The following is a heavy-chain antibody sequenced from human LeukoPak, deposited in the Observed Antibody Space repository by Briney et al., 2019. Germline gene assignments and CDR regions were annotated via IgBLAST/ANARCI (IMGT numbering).Heavy chain of an antibody. D-gene: IGHD5-18*01. CDR2: IYSGGST. CDR1: GFTVSSNY. CDR3: ARDPGYSYDSYYGMDV. J-gene: IGHJ6*02. Sequence: PGGSLRLSCAASGFTVSSNYMSWVRQAPGKGLEWVSVIYSGGSTYYADSVKGRFTISRDNSKNTLYLQMNSLRAEDTAVYYCARDPGYSYDSYYGMDVWGQGTTVTVSS. V-gene: IGHV3-66*02.